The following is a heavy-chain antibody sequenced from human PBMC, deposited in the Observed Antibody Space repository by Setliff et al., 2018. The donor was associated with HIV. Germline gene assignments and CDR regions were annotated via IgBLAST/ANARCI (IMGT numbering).Heavy chain of an antibody. J-gene: IGHJ4*02. CDR1: GFTFSSYV. CDR2: IRNDGSDK. V-gene: IGHV3-30*02. D-gene: IGHD6-13*01. Sequence: GGSLRLSCAASGFTFSSYVMHWVRQAPGKGLEWVAYIRNDGSDKYAAVSLRGRFTISRDNSKNTLYLQMNSLRTEDTAVYFCAKNLYSSRWSPLDYWGQGTQVTVSS. CDR3: AKNLYSSRWSPLDY.